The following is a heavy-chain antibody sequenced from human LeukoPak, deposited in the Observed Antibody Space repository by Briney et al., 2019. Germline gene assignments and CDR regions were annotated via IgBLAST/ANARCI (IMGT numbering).Heavy chain of an antibody. Sequence: PGGSLRLSCAASGFTFSSYSMNWVRQAPGKGLEWVSSISSSSSYIYYADSVKGRFTISRDNAKNSLYLQMNSLRAEDTAVYYCARCEERESGWLVVINYYYGMDVWGQGTTVTVSS. J-gene: IGHJ6*02. V-gene: IGHV3-21*01. D-gene: IGHD3-22*01. CDR1: GFTFSSYS. CDR2: ISSSSSYI. CDR3: ARCEERESGWLVVINYYYGMDV.